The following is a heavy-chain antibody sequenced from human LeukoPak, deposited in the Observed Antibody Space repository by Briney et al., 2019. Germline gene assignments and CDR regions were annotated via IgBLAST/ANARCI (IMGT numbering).Heavy chain of an antibody. CDR1: GFTFSNYW. J-gene: IGHJ4*02. V-gene: IGHV3-74*01. D-gene: IGHD3-3*01. CDR2: IKSDGSRT. Sequence: PGGSLRLSCAASGFTFSNYWMHWVRQAPGKGLVWVSRIKSDGSRTDYADSVKGRFTISRDNSKNTLYLQMNSLRAEDTAVYYCAKLGGPNYDFWSGQSGVDYWGQGTLVTVSS. CDR3: AKLGGPNYDFWSGQSGVDY.